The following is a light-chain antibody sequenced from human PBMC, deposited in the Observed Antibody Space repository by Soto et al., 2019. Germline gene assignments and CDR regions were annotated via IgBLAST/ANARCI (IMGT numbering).Light chain of an antibody. CDR3: SSYTRNTALV. V-gene: IGLV2-14*01. CDR1: SIDIGPYDY. CDR2: EVT. Sequence: QSALTQPASVSGSPGQSITISCTGTSIDIGPYDYVSWYQQHPGKAPKLMIYEVTNRPSGVSHRFSGSKSGSTASLTISGLQAEDEADYYWSSYTRNTALVFGPGTKLTVL. J-gene: IGLJ1*01.